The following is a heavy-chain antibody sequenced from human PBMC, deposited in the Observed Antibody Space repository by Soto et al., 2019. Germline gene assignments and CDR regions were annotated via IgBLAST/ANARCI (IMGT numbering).Heavy chain of an antibody. V-gene: IGHV1-2*02. CDR3: ARLRFYDSSGLGAFDI. CDR1: GYTFTGYY. J-gene: IGHJ3*02. Sequence: QVQLVQSGAEVKKPGASVKVSCKASGYTFTGYYMHWVRQAPGQGLEWMGWINPNSGGTNYAQKFQGRVTMNRDTSISTAYMELSRLRSDDTAVYYCARLRFYDSSGLGAFDIWGQGTMVTVSS. D-gene: IGHD3-22*01. CDR2: INPNSGGT.